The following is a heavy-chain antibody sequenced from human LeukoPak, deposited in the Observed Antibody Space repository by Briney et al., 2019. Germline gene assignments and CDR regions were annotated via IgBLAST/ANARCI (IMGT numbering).Heavy chain of an antibody. J-gene: IGHJ4*02. V-gene: IGHV4-34*01. CDR1: GGSFSGYY. D-gene: IGHD1-26*01. CDR3: ARGDSSVGLNY. CDR2: INHRGRT. Sequence: PSETLSLTSAVYGGSFSGYYWSWIRQPPGKGLEWIGEINHRGRTNYNPSLKSRVTISVDTSKNQFSVKLSSVTAADTAVYYCARGDSSVGLNYWGQGTLVTVSS.